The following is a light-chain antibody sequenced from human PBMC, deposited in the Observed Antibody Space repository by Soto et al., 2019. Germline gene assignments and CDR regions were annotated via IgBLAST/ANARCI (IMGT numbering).Light chain of an antibody. V-gene: IGLV1-44*01. CDR1: SSNIGRNT. J-gene: IGLJ1*01. CDR2: HNS. CDR3: AAWDDSLNGYV. Sequence: QSVLTQPPSASGAPGQRVTISCSGSSSNIGRNTVSWYQQLPGTAPKLLIYHNSQWPSGVPDRFSGSRSGTSASLAISELQSEDEADYYCAAWDDSLNGYVFGTRTKLTVL.